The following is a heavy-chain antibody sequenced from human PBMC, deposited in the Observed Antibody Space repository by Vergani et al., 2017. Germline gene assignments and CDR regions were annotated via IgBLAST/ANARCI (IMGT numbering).Heavy chain of an antibody. CDR2: ISSSSSYI. V-gene: IGHV3-21*01. D-gene: IGHD1-26*01. CDR3: ARDKGGSYYSYYYYYMDV. Sequence: EVQLVESGGGLVQPGGSLRLSCAASGFTFSSYSMNWVRQAPGKGLEWVSSISSSSSYIYYADSVKGRFTISRDHAKNSLYLQMNSLRAEDTAVYYCARDKGGSYYSYYYYYMDVWGKGTTVTVSS. CDR1: GFTFSSYS. J-gene: IGHJ6*03.